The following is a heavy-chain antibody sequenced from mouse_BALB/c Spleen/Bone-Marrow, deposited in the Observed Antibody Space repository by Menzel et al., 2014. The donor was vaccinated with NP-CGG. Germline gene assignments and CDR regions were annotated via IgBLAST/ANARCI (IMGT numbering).Heavy chain of an antibody. V-gene: IGHV2-6-7*01. D-gene: IGHD2-1*01. CDR1: GFSLTGYG. CDR2: IWGDGST. Sequence: QVQLKESGPGPGAPSQSLSITCTVSGFSLTGYGVNWVRQPPGKGLEWLGMIWGDGSTDYNSALKSRLSISKDNSKSQVFLKMNSLQTDDTARYYCARGGNYYAMDYWGQGTSVTVSS. CDR3: ARGGNYYAMDY. J-gene: IGHJ4*01.